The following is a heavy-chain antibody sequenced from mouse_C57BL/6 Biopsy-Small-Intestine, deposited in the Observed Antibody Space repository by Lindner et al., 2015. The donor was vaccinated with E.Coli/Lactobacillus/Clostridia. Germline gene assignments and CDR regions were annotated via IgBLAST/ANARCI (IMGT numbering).Heavy chain of an antibody. V-gene: IGHV5-17*01. CDR3: ARDYYSIYNYVLDF. Sequence: VQLQESGGGLVQPGGSLKLSCAASGFTFSDHGMHWVRQAPEKGLEWVAYISSGSNTIYYADTVKGRLTISRDNAKNALFLQMTSLRSEDTAMYYCARDYYSIYNYVLDFWGQGTSVTVSS. D-gene: IGHD2-5*01. J-gene: IGHJ4*01. CDR1: GFTFSDHG. CDR2: ISSGSNTI.